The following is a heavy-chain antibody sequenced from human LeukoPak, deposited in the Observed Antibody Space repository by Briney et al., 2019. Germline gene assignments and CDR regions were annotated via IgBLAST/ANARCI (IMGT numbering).Heavy chain of an antibody. CDR1: GYTFTSYD. Sequence: GASVKVSCKASGYTFTSYDINWVRQATGQGLEWMGWMNPNNGNTGYAQKFQGRVTITRNTSISTAYMELSSLRSEDTAVCYCAREDYYDSGSNDYWGQGTLVTVSS. J-gene: IGHJ4*02. CDR3: AREDYYDSGSNDY. CDR2: MNPNNGNT. V-gene: IGHV1-8*03. D-gene: IGHD3-22*01.